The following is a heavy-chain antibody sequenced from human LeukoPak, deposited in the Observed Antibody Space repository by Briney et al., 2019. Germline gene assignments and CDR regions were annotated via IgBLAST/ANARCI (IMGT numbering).Heavy chain of an antibody. CDR2: IIPIFGTA. D-gene: IGHD6-13*01. V-gene: IGHV1-69*13. CDR1: GYTFTSYG. Sequence: VASVKVSCKASGYTFTSYGITWVRQAPGQGLEWMGGIIPIFGTANYAQKFQGRVTITADESTSTAYMELSSLRSEDTAVYYCARVKGSSWYGTFNWFDPWGQGTLVTVSS. CDR3: ARVKGSSWYGTFNWFDP. J-gene: IGHJ5*02.